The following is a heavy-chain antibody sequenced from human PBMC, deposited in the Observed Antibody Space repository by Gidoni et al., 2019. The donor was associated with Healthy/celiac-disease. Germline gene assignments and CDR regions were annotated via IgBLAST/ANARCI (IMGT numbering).Heavy chain of an antibody. D-gene: IGHD4-17*01. J-gene: IGHJ6*02. CDR1: SGSLSSGGYY. CDR2: IYYSGST. V-gene: IGHV4-31*03. Sequence: QVQLQESRPGLGTHSQPLSLPCPLSSGSLSSGGYYWCWIRQNPGKGVELSVYIYYSGSTYYNPSIKSRVTISVDTSKNQFSLKLSSVTAADTAVYYCARDLTHNYGGVHYYYGMDVWGQGTTVTVSS. CDR3: ARDLTHNYGGVHYYYGMDV.